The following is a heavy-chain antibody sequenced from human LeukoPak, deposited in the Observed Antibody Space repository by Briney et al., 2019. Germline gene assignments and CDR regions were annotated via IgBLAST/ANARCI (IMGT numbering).Heavy chain of an antibody. Sequence: GRSLRLSCAASGFTFSSYWMSWVRQAPGKGLEWVANIKQDGSEKYYVDSVKGRFTISRDNAKNSLYLQMNSLRAEDTAVYYCARHGSGYYYDFDYWGQGTLVTVSS. CDR1: GFTFSSYW. J-gene: IGHJ4*02. CDR2: IKQDGSEK. CDR3: ARHGSGYYYDFDY. V-gene: IGHV3-7*01. D-gene: IGHD3-22*01.